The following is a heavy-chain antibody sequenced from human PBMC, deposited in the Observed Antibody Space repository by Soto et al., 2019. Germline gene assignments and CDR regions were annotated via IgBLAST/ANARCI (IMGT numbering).Heavy chain of an antibody. Sequence: PSETLSLTCTVSGGSMSGYYYNWIRQSPGKGLEWVGHMYYTGSTNYNPSLKSRVAISVDTSKNQFSLKLSSVTAADTAVYYCARVDYYGSGRHPYHYYGIDVWGQGTTVTVSS. CDR3: ARVDYYGSGRHPYHYYGIDV. J-gene: IGHJ6*02. D-gene: IGHD3-10*01. CDR2: MYYTGST. V-gene: IGHV4-59*01. CDR1: GGSMSGYY.